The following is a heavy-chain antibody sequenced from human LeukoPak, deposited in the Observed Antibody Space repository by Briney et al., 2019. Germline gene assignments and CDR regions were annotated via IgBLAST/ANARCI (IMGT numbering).Heavy chain of an antibody. J-gene: IGHJ5*02. V-gene: IGHV1-8*01. CDR3: ARARWGCYYTANWFDP. CDR1: GYTFTSYD. D-gene: IGHD3-3*01. CDR2: MNPNSGNT. Sequence: ASVKVSCKASGYTFTSYDISWVRQATGQGLEWMGWMNPNSGNTGYAQKFQGRVTMTRNTSISTAYLELSSLRYEDTAVYYCARARWGCYYTANWFDPSGQGTLVTVSS.